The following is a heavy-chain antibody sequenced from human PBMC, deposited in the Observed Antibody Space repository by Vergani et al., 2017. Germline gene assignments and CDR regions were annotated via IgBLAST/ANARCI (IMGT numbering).Heavy chain of an antibody. CDR3: ATVRNYYAFDI. CDR2: IYYGGST. CDR1: GGSISSYY. J-gene: IGHJ3*02. V-gene: IGHV4-59*01. Sequence: QVQLQESGPGLVKPSETLSLTCTVSGGSISSYYWSWIRQPPGKGLEWIGYIYYGGSTNYNPSLKSRVTISVDTSKNQFSLKLSSVTAADTAVYYCATVRNYYAFDIWGQGTMVTVSS. D-gene: IGHD1-7*01.